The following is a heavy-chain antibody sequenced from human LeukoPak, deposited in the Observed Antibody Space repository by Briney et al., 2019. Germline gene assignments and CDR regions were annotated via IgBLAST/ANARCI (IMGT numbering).Heavy chain of an antibody. CDR3: AKDTADTAMVFDY. D-gene: IGHD5-18*01. V-gene: IGHV3-30-3*01. J-gene: IGHJ4*02. CDR2: ISYDGSNK. Sequence: GGSLRLSCAASGFTFSSYAMHWVRQAPGKGLEWVAVISYDGSNKYYADSVKGRFTISRDNSKNTLYLQMNSLRAEDTAVYYCAKDTADTAMVFDYWGQGTLVTVSS. CDR1: GFTFSSYA.